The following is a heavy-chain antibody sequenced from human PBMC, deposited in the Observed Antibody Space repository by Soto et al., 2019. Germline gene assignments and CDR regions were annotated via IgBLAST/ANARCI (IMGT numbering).Heavy chain of an antibody. D-gene: IGHD1-26*01. CDR1: GYSFTSYW. Sequence: GESLKLSCKGSGYSFTSYWIGWVRQMPGKGLEWMGIIYPGDSYTRYSPSFPGQVTISADKSISTAYLQWSSLKASDTAMYYCARLEDGANRAGGSCYGLDVWGQGTMVTVYS. CDR3: ARLEDGANRAGGSCYGLDV. CDR2: IYPGDSYT. J-gene: IGHJ6*02. V-gene: IGHV5-51*01.